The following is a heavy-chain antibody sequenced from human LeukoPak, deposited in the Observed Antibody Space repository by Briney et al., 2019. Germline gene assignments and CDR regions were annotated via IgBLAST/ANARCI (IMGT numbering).Heavy chain of an antibody. J-gene: IGHJ4*02. D-gene: IGHD1-26*01. CDR3: ARGESGSYNY. V-gene: IGHV1-3*01. CDR1: GYSFSTYA. Sequence: ASVKVSCKASGYSFSTYAIYWVRQAPGQRLEWMGWINAGNGDTRYSQKFQGRVTMTRDTSTSTVYMELSSLRSEDTAVYYCARGESGSYNYWGQGTLVTVSS. CDR2: INAGNGDT.